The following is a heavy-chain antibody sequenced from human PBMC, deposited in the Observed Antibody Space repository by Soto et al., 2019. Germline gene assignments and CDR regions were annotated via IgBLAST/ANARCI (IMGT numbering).Heavy chain of an antibody. CDR2: FYHSGST. CDR3: ARGQVVAAQH. J-gene: IGHJ4*02. CDR1: GGSIGSGGYS. Sequence: TSETLCVSWAVAGGSIGSGGYSWSWIRQPPGKGLEWIGYFYHSGSTYYNPSLKSRVTISVDRSKNQFSLKLSSVTAADTAVYYCARGQVVAAQHWGQGTLVTVSS. V-gene: IGHV4-30-2*01. D-gene: IGHD2-15*01.